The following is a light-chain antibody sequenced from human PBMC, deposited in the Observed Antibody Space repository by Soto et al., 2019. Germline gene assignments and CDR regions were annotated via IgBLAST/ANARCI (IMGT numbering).Light chain of an antibody. CDR3: QQADSFPLT. CDR1: QDIASW. Sequence: DIQLTQSPASVSASVGDRVTITCRASQDIASWLAWYQQKPGKAPNLLIYSASSLQSGVPSRFSGDGSETEFTLTISSLQPEDFATYYCQQADSFPLTFCGGTKVEL. V-gene: IGKV1-12*01. J-gene: IGKJ4*01. CDR2: SAS.